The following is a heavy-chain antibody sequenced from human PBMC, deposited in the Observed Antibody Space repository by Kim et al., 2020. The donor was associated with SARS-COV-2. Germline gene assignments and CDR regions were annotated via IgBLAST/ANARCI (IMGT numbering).Heavy chain of an antibody. CDR3: ARDSRVGFGELGDKNWFDP. D-gene: IGHD3-10*01. CDR1: GFTFSSYS. CDR2: ISSSSSYI. Sequence: GGSLRLSCAASGFTFSSYSMNWVRQAPGKGLEWVSSISSSSSYIYYADSVKGRFTISRDNAKNSLYLQMNSLRAEDTAVYYCARDSRVGFGELGDKNWFDPWGQGTLVTVSS. J-gene: IGHJ5*02. V-gene: IGHV3-21*01.